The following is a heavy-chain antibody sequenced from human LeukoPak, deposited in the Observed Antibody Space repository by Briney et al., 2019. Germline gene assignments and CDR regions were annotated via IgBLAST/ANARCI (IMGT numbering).Heavy chain of an antibody. CDR1: GFTFSSYA. CDR3: ARGILSGDAFDI. J-gene: IGHJ3*02. CDR2: ISGSGGST. V-gene: IGHV3-23*01. Sequence: AGGSLRLSCAASGFTFSSYAMSWVRQAPGKGLEWVSAISGSGGSTYYADSVKGRFTISRDNAKNSLYLQMNSLRAEDTAVYYCARGILSGDAFDIWGQGTMVTVSS. D-gene: IGHD3-16*01.